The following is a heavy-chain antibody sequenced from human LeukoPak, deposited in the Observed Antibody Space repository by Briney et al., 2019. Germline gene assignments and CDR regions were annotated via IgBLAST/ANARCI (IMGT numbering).Heavy chain of an antibody. D-gene: IGHD3-3*01. CDR1: GYTFTSYV. J-gene: IGHJ6*02. CDR3: ARGEWSRYGMDV. Sequence: ASVKVSCKASGYTFTSYVINWVRQATGQGLEWMGWMNPNSGNTGYAQKFQGRVTMTRNTSISTAYMELSSLRSEDTAVYYCARGEWSRYGMDVWGQGTTVTVSS. CDR2: MNPNSGNT. V-gene: IGHV1-8*01.